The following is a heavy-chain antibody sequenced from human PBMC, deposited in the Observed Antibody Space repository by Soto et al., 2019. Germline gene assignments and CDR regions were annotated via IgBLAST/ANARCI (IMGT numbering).Heavy chain of an antibody. Sequence: QVQLVESGGGVVQPGRSLRLSCAASGFTFSSYAMHWVRQAPGKGLEWVAVISYDGSNKYYADSVKGRFTISRDNXXNTLYLQMNSLRAEDTAVYYCARGTWDTAMSHFDYWGQGTLVTVSS. J-gene: IGHJ4*02. CDR1: GFTFSSYA. D-gene: IGHD5-18*01. V-gene: IGHV3-30-3*01. CDR3: ARGTWDTAMSHFDY. CDR2: ISYDGSNK.